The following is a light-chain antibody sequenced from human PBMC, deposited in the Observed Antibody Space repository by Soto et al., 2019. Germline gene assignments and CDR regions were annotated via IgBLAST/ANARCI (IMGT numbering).Light chain of an antibody. CDR3: QQRSNWPPWT. J-gene: IGKJ1*01. CDR1: QSVSSY. V-gene: IGKV3-11*01. CDR2: DAS. Sequence: EIVLTQSPATLSLSPGERATLSCRASQSVSSYLAWYQQKPGQAPRLLIYDASNRATGILARFSGSGSGTDLSLTIISLEPEDFAGYYCQQRSNWPPWTFGQGTKVEIK.